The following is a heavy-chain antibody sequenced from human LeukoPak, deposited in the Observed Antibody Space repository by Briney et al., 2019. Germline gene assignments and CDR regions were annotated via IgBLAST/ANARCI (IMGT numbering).Heavy chain of an antibody. CDR1: GFTFSSYA. D-gene: IGHD2-2*02. J-gene: IGHJ3*02. Sequence: GGSLRLSCAASGFTFSSYAMYWVRRAPGKGLEWVAVISYDGSDKFYADSVKGRFTISRDSSKNTLYLQMNSLRPEDTAVYYCAKDRFKSRGVVPAAIDAFDIWGQGTMVTVSS. V-gene: IGHV3-30*04. CDR2: ISYDGSDK. CDR3: AKDRFKSRGVVPAAIDAFDI.